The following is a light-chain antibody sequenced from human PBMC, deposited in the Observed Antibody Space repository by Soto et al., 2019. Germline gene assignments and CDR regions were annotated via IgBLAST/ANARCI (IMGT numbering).Light chain of an antibody. J-gene: IGLJ2*01. CDR3: AAWDDSLNGVV. CDR1: SSNIGSNT. CDR2: SND. V-gene: IGLV1-44*01. Sequence: QSVLTQSPSVSATPGQRVSISCSGSSSNIGSNTVSWYQHVPGTAPKLLIYSNDQRPSAVPGRFSGSKSGSSASLAISGLQSDDEADYYCAAWDDSLNGVVFGGGTKVTVL.